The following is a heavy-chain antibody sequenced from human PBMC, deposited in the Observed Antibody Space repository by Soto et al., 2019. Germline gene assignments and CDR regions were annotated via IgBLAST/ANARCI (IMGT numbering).Heavy chain of an antibody. Sequence: QVQLVQSGAEVKKPGSSVKVSCKASGGTSSSYAISWVRQAPGQGLEWMGGIIPIFGTANFAQKFQGRVTIXXDXSXTTANRERSNLRSEDTAVYSCALQGVYCTKGVCYGYWGQGTLVTVSS. CDR1: GGTSSSYA. D-gene: IGHD2-8*01. CDR3: ALQGVYCTKGVCYGY. V-gene: IGHV1-69*12. J-gene: IGHJ4*02. CDR2: IIPIFGTA.